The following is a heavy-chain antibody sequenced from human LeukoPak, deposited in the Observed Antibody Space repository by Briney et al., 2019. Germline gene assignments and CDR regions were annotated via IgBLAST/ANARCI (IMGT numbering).Heavy chain of an antibody. CDR3: ARIGLLSSNFDY. CDR1: GFTFNTYA. CDR2: ISSNGGSI. V-gene: IGHV3-23*01. Sequence: GGSLRLSCAASGFTFNTYAMGWVRQAPGKGLEWVSAISSNGGSIFYADSVKGRFTMSRDNPKNTLYPQMNSLGAADTAVYYCARIGLLSSNFDYWGQGTLVTVSS. D-gene: IGHD3-9*01. J-gene: IGHJ4*02.